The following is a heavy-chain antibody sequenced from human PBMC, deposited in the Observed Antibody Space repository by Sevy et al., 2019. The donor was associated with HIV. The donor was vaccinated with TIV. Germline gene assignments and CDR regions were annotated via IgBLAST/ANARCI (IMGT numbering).Heavy chain of an antibody. CDR3: AREGLLEWLFSFDY. Sequence: SLKISCAASGFTFSSYAIHWVRQAPGKGLEWVAVIWYDGTNEYYADSVKGRFTISRDNSKNTQYLQMNSLRAEDTAVYYCAREGLLEWLFSFDYWGQGTLVTVSS. CDR2: IWYDGTNE. D-gene: IGHD3-3*01. V-gene: IGHV3-33*01. CDR1: GFTFSSYA. J-gene: IGHJ4*02.